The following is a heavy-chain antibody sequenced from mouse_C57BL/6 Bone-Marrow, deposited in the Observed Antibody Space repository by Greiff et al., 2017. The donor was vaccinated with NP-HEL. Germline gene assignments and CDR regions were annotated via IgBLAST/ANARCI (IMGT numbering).Heavy chain of an antibody. J-gene: IGHJ4*01. CDR1: GYSITSDY. CDR2: ISYSGST. D-gene: IGHD1-1*01. Sequence: EVKVVESGPGLAKPSQTLSLTCSVTGYSITSDYWNWIRKFPGNKLEYMGYISYSGSTYYNPSLKSRISITRDTSKNQYYLQLNSVTTEDTATYYCARSENYGSSYYAMDYWGQGTSVTVSS. CDR3: ARSENYGSSYYAMDY. V-gene: IGHV3-8*01.